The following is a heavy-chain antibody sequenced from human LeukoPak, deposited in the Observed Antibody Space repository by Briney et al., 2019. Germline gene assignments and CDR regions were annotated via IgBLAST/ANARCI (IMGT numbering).Heavy chain of an antibody. D-gene: IGHD3-16*01. CDR1: GFTFSSYS. CDR3: ARDGGPVKGRAIDY. Sequence: GGSLRLSCAASGFTFSSYSMNWVRQAPGKGLEWVSSISSSSSYIYYADSVKGRFTISRDNAKNSLYLQMNSLRAEDTAVYYCARDGGPVKGRAIDYWGQGTLVTVSS. CDR2: ISSSSSYI. V-gene: IGHV3-21*01. J-gene: IGHJ4*02.